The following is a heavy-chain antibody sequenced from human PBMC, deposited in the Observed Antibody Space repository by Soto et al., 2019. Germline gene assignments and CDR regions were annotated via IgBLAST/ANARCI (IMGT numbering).Heavy chain of an antibody. Sequence: PGGSLILSCSVSGFTFSSYAMGWVRQAPGKGLEWVSVISSRGGSVYYADSVKGRFTVSRDNSPNVLFLHMNKLRVEDTAVYYCAKMGISTTSSFDNWGQGILVTVSS. V-gene: IGHV3-23*01. CDR1: GFTFSSYA. J-gene: IGHJ4*02. D-gene: IGHD1-26*01. CDR2: ISSRGGSV. CDR3: AKMGISTTSSFDN.